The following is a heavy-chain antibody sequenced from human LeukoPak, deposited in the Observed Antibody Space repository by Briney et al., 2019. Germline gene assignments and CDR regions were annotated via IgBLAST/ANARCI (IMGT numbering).Heavy chain of an antibody. CDR2: IIPIFGTA. D-gene: IGHD4-11*01. V-gene: IGHV1-69*05. CDR1: GGTYSSYV. CDR3: ASTDYSNNAFDY. Sequence: CSVPVSCQACGGTYSSYVISWVRQAPGKGLEWMGGIIPIFGTANYAQKFQGRVTITTDESTSTAYMELSSLRSEDTAVYYCASTDYSNNAFDYWGQGTLVTVSS. J-gene: IGHJ4*02.